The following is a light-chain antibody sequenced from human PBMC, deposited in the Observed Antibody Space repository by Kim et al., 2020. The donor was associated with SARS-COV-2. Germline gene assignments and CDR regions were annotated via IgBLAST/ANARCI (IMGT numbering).Light chain of an antibody. Sequence: SAGERANLSCRARQGGGRNVAWYQQKPGQAPRLLIYGGSTRATGMPARVSGSVSATEYTLTISSLQSEDFAVYYCKQYNNWPPLTFGGGTKVDSK. J-gene: IGKJ4*01. CDR1: QGGGRN. CDR3: KQYNNWPPLT. CDR2: GGS. V-gene: IGKV3-15*01.